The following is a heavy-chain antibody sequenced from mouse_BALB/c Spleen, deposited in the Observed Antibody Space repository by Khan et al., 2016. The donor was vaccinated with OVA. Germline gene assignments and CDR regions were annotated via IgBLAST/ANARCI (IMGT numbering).Heavy chain of an antibody. CDR1: GYTFTSYV. D-gene: IGHD1-1*01. V-gene: IGHV1S136*01. J-gene: IGHJ3*01. CDR2: INPYNDGT. CDR3: ARRDYYGSSSFAY. Sequence: VQLKESGPELVKPGASVKMSCKASGYTFTSYVMHWMKQKPGQGLEWIGYINPYNDGTKYNEKFKGKATLTSDKSSSTAYMELSSLTSEDSAGYYCARRDYYGSSSFAYWGQGTLVTVSA.